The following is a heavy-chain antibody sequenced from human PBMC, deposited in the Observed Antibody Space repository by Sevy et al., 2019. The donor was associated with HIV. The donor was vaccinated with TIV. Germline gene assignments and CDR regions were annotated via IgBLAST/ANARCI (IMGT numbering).Heavy chain of an antibody. Sequence: GESLKISCKGSGYSFTSHWIGWVRHMPGKGLEWMGIIYPDDSDTRYSPSFQGQVTFSADKSIGTAYLQWGSLKASDTAMYYCATSRSGYFDSSGYYIYWGQGTLVTVSS. D-gene: IGHD3-22*01. CDR2: IYPDDSDT. V-gene: IGHV5-51*01. J-gene: IGHJ4*02. CDR1: GYSFTSHW. CDR3: ATSRSGYFDSSGYYIY.